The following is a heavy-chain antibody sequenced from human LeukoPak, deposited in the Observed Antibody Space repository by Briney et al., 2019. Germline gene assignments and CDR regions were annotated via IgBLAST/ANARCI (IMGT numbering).Heavy chain of an antibody. Sequence: PSETLSLTCTVSGGSISSSSYYWGWIRQPPGKGLEWIGSIYYSGSTYYNPSLKSRVTISVDTSKNQFSLKLSSVTAADTAVYYCARDLSVGAVAYWGQGTLVTVSS. CDR1: GGSISSSSYY. CDR2: IYYSGST. J-gene: IGHJ4*02. D-gene: IGHD1-26*01. CDR3: ARDLSVGAVAY. V-gene: IGHV4-39*07.